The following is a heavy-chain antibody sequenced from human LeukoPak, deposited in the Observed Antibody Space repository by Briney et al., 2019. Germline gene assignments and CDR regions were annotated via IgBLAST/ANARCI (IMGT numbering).Heavy chain of an antibody. Sequence: GGSLRLSCAASGFTVSNNYMSWVRQAPGKGLEWVSVIYSGGTTYYTDSVKGRFTISRDNSQNTLYFQMNSLRAEDTGVYYCARGELARRFDDWGQGTLVTVSS. D-gene: IGHD3-10*01. CDR2: IYSGGTT. CDR3: ARGELARRFDD. V-gene: IGHV3-66*02. J-gene: IGHJ4*02. CDR1: GFTVSNNY.